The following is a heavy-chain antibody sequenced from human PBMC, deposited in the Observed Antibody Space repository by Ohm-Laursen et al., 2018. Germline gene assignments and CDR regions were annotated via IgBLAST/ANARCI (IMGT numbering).Heavy chain of an antibody. CDR3: ARARGYSYGRLDY. CDR2: INHSGST. J-gene: IGHJ4*02. Sequence: TLSLTCAVYGGSFSGYYWSWIRQPPGKELEWIGEINHSGSTNYNPSLKSRVTISVDTSKNQFSLKLSSVTAADTAVYYCARARGYSYGRLDYWGQGTLVTVSS. CDR1: GGSFSGYY. V-gene: IGHV4-34*01. D-gene: IGHD5-18*01.